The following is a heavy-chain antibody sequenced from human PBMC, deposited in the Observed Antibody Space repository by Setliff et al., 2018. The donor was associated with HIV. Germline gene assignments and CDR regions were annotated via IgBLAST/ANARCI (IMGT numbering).Heavy chain of an antibody. CDR2: ISSSRSII. Sequence: QSGGSLRLSCAASGFTFSSYSMNWVRQAPGKGLEWVSYISSSRSIIYYADSVKGRFTISRDNAKNSLYLQMNSLRAEDTAVYFCARPHYYDSNGYYQAFDNWGQGTPVTVSS. CDR3: ARPHYYDSNGYYQAFDN. CDR1: GFTFSSYS. J-gene: IGHJ4*02. V-gene: IGHV3-48*01. D-gene: IGHD3-22*01.